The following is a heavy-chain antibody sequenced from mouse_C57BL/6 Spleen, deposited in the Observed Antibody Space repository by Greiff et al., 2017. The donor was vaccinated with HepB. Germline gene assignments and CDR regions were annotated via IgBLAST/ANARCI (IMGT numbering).Heavy chain of an antibody. Sequence: VQLKQSGAELVRPGASVKLSCTASGFNIKDDYMHWVKQRPEQGLEWIGWIDPENGDTEYASKFQGKATITADTSSNTAYLQLSSLTSEDTAVYYCTTLYGNWYFDVWGTGTTVTVSS. CDR3: TTLYGNWYFDV. D-gene: IGHD2-1*01. CDR2: IDPENGDT. CDR1: GFNIKDDY. V-gene: IGHV14-4*01. J-gene: IGHJ1*03.